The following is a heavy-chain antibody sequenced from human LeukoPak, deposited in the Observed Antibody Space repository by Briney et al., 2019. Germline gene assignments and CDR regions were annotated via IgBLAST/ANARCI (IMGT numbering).Heavy chain of an antibody. CDR2: IYPGDSDT. CDR1: GYSFTSYW. CDR3: ARSQITMVRGVPFDY. V-gene: IGHV5-51*01. J-gene: IGHJ4*02. Sequence: GESLKVSCKGSGYSFTSYWGGWVRQMRGKGLEWMGIIYPGDSDTRYSPSFQGQVTISADKSISTAYLQWSSLKASDTAMYYCARSQITMVRGVPFDYWGQGTLVTVSS. D-gene: IGHD3-10*01.